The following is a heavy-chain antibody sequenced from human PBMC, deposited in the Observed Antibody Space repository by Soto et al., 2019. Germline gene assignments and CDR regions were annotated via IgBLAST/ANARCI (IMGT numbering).Heavy chain of an antibody. Sequence: SLRLSCAASGFAFDDYVMHWVRQPPGSGLEWVSGITWNGGTIRYVDSVKGRFTISRDNAENSLYLQMNSLRPEDTAVYYCAKGGSGALIAPSGRDHWFDPWGXGTQVNVSS. D-gene: IGHD6-13*01. CDR1: GFAFDDYV. CDR2: ITWNGGTI. V-gene: IGHV3-9*01. J-gene: IGHJ5*02. CDR3: AKGGSGALIAPSGRDHWFDP.